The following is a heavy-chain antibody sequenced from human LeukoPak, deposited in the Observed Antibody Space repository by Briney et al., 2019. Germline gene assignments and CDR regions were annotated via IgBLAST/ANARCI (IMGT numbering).Heavy chain of an antibody. J-gene: IGHJ5*02. Sequence: SQTLSLTRTVSGGSISSGSYYWSWIRQPAGKGLEWIGRIYTSGSTNYNPSLKSRVTISVDTSKNQFSLKMSSVTAADTAVYYCAREGHDYYDSSGYYGRNWFDPWGQGTLVTVSS. V-gene: IGHV4-61*02. CDR3: AREGHDYYDSSGYYGRNWFDP. CDR1: GGSISSGSYY. CDR2: IYTSGST. D-gene: IGHD3-22*01.